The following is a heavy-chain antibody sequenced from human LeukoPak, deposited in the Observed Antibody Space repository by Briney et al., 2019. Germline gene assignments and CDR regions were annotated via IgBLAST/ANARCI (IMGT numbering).Heavy chain of an antibody. J-gene: IGHJ6*03. D-gene: IGHD3-22*01. Sequence: KASETLSLTCTVSGASISSSSDYWGWIRQPPGKGLEWIGRIYYSGNTYYNPSLKSRVTISVDTSKNQFSLKLSSVTAADTAVYYCARGSRRLYYYYYMDVWGKGTTVTVSS. V-gene: IGHV4-39*07. CDR1: GASISSSSDY. CDR3: ARGSRRLYYYYYMDV. CDR2: IYYSGNT.